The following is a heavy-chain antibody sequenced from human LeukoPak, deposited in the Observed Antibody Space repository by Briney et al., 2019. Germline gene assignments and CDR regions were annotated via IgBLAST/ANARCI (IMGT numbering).Heavy chain of an antibody. Sequence: SETLSLTCTVSGGSISSSSYYWGWVRQPPGKGLEWIGSIYYSGSTYYNPSLKSRVTISVDTSKNQFSLKLSSVTAADTAVYYCARHIGRGALYGSGSRFDYWGQGTLVTVSS. V-gene: IGHV4-39*01. J-gene: IGHJ4*02. CDR3: ARHIGRGALYGSGSRFDY. CDR2: IYYSGST. CDR1: GGSISSSSYY. D-gene: IGHD3-10*01.